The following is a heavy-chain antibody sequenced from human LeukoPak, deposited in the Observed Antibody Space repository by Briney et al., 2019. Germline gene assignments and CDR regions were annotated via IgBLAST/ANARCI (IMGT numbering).Heavy chain of an antibody. J-gene: IGHJ4*02. CDR3: ARDAGYGYDRFDY. D-gene: IGHD5-18*01. CDR1: GFTFSNYG. CDR2: IRYDGSNK. Sequence: GGSLRLSCAASGFTFSNYGMHWVRQAPGKGLEWVTFIRYDGSNKYYADSVKGRFTISRDNSKNTLYLQMNSLRAEDTAVYYCARDAGYGYDRFDYWGQGTQVTVSS. V-gene: IGHV3-30*02.